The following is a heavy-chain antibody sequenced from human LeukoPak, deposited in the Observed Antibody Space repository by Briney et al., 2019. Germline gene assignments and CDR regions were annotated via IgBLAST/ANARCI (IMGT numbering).Heavy chain of an antibody. D-gene: IGHD3-10*01. CDR1: GFTFSNYA. Sequence: GSLRLSCAASGFTFSNYAMSWVRQAPGKGLEWVSAISGSGGNTYYADSVKARFTISRDNSKNTLYLQMNSLRAEDTAVYYCARGWVTMVRGVTKDDYYYGMDVWGQGTTVTVSS. J-gene: IGHJ6*02. CDR2: ISGSGGNT. V-gene: IGHV3-23*01. CDR3: ARGWVTMVRGVTKDDYYYGMDV.